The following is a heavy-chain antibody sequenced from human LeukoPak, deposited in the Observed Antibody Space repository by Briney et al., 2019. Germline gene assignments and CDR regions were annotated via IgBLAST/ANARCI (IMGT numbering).Heavy chain of an antibody. CDR2: IRNDGSNI. Sequence: PGGSLRLSCVASGFDIRHYYMSWVRQAPGKGLEWVADIRNDGSNIYNVDSVRGRFTISRGNAKTSLFLQMNSLKDEDTAVYYCARDGSGRDFSLDYWGQGTLVTVSS. V-gene: IGHV3-7*04. CDR1: GFDIRHYY. CDR3: ARDGSGRDFSLDY. D-gene: IGHD3-10*01. J-gene: IGHJ4*02.